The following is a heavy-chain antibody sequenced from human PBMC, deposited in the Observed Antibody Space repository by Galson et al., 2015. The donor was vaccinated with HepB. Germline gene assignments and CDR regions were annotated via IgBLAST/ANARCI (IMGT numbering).Heavy chain of an antibody. J-gene: IGHJ4*02. CDR3: AREGNGTPRYFDY. CDR1: GGSISSSNW. V-gene: IGHV4-4*02. Sequence: SETLSLTCAVSGGSISSSNWWSWVRQPPGKGLEWIGEIYHSGSTNYNPSLKSRVTISVDKSKNQFSLKLSSVTAADTAVYYCAREGNGTPRYFDYWGQGTLVTVSS. CDR2: IYHSGST. D-gene: IGHD2-8*01.